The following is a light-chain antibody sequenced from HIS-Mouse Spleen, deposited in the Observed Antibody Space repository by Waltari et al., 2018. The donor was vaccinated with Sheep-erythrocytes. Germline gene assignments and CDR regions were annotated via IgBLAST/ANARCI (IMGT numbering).Light chain of an antibody. CDR1: TVAVGGSNS. CDR2: EVS. V-gene: IGLV2-14*01. J-gene: IGLJ2*01. Sequence: SPLPQPPSWLGSPGQSTTTSSLEPTVAVGGSNSVPWYQQHPGKAPKLMIYEVSNRPSGVSNRFSGSKSGNTASLTISGLQAEDEADYYCSSYTSSSTLDVVFGGGTKLTVL. CDR3: SSYTSSSTLDVV.